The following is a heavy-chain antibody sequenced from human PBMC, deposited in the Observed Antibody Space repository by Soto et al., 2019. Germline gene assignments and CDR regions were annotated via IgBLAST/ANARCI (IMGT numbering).Heavy chain of an antibody. CDR2: ISYDGSTK. V-gene: IGHV3-30-3*01. J-gene: IGHJ5*02. D-gene: IGHD3-16*01. Sequence: APGKGLEWEAVISYDGSTKYYADSVKGRFTISRDNSKNTLYLQMNSLRAEDTGVYYCARDPGGTAFAEGTSLFLSWGGEPLVT. CDR3: ARDPGGTAFAEGTSLFLS.